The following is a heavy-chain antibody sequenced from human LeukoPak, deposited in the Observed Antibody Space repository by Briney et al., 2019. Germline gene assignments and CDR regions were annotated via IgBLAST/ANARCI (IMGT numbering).Heavy chain of an antibody. Sequence: GASVKVSCKTSGYTFTAYYIHWVRQAPRQGLEWVGWINPTTGGTNYAQKFQGRVTMTRDTSISTAYMELSRLRSDDTAVYYCARKAAAGTGFVYWGQGTLVTVSS. CDR2: INPTTGGT. CDR3: ARKAAAGTGFVY. J-gene: IGHJ4*02. V-gene: IGHV1-2*02. D-gene: IGHD6-13*01. CDR1: GYTFTAYY.